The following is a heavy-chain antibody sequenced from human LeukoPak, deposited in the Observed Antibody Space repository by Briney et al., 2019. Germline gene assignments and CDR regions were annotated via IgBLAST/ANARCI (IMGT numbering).Heavy chain of an antibody. J-gene: IGHJ6*02. V-gene: IGHV3-30*18. CDR3: AKSSSGGNSPPFYYYGMDV. D-gene: IGHD4-23*01. CDR2: ISYDGSDK. Sequence: PGGSLRLSCAASGFTFSTYGMHWVRQAPGKGVEWVAVISYDGSDKYYADSMKGRFTISKDNSKTTLYLQMNSLRAEDTAVYYCAKSSSGGNSPPFYYYGMDVWGQGTTVTVSS. CDR1: GFTFSTYG.